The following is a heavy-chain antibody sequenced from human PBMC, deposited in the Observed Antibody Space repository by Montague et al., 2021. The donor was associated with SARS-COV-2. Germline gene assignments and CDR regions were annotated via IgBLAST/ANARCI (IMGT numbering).Heavy chain of an antibody. CDR2: LHYAGSA. CDR1: GASFSSGDSY. CDR3: VATYNGNWYYFDY. J-gene: IGHJ4*02. Sequence: SETLSLTCSVSGASFSSGDSYWGWLHQAPGKGLEWIGDLHYAGSAXYNPSVGSRVTISADTSKNQFYLKLKSVTAADTAVYYCVATYNGNWYYFDYWGQGTLVTVSS. V-gene: IGHV4-39*01. D-gene: IGHD6-13*01.